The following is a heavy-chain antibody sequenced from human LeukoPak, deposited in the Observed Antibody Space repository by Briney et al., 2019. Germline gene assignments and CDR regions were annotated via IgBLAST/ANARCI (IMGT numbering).Heavy chain of an antibody. Sequence: GGSLRLSCAASGFTFSNYAMSWVRQAPGKGLEWVSSISGSGGSGGSTYYADSVKGRFTISRDNSKNTLYLQMNSLRAEDTAVYYCAKLTGYSSGWYGGNDAFDIWGQGTMVTVSS. CDR3: AKLTGYSSGWYGGNDAFDI. D-gene: IGHD6-19*01. CDR2: ISGSGGSGGST. CDR1: GFTFSNYA. V-gene: IGHV3-23*01. J-gene: IGHJ3*02.